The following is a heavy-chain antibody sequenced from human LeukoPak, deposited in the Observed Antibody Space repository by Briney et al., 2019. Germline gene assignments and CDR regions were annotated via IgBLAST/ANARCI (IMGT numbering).Heavy chain of an antibody. Sequence: ASVKVSCKASGYTFINYYMHWVRQAPGQGLEWMGIINPSGGGTTYAPKFQGRVTMTRDTSTSTVYMELSSLGSEDTAVYSCATSPQLVITTYLDNWGQGTLVTVSS. CDR2: INPSGGGT. CDR1: GYTFINYY. D-gene: IGHD1-1*01. CDR3: ATSPQLVITTYLDN. J-gene: IGHJ4*02. V-gene: IGHV1-46*01.